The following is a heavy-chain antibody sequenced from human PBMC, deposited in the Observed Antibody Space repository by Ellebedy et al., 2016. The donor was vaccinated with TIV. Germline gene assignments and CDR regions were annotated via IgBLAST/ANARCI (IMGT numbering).Heavy chain of an antibody. CDR2: IYPDGVT. V-gene: IGHV4-34*01. J-gene: IGHJ3*01. D-gene: IGHD3-9*01. CDR3: ARGRILTLDT. Sequence: SETLSLTCSVSGGSFSVHYWPWIRQAPGKGLEWIGEIYPDGVTKYNPALKSRLSMSPDTSKNQFSLTLTSVTAADSALYYWARGRILTLDTWGQGTMVTVSS. CDR1: GGSFSVHY.